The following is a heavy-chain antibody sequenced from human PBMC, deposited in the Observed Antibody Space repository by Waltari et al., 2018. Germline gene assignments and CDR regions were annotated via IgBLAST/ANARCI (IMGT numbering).Heavy chain of an antibody. CDR1: GGSISSSGSY. J-gene: IGHJ5*02. CDR2: ISYSVIT. D-gene: IGHD3-3*02. CDR3: ARFSKSANWIDP. V-gene: IGHV4-39*01. Sequence: QLQLQESGPGLVKPSETLSLTCTVSGGSISSSGSYWGWIRQPPGNGLAWIGSISYSVITSYNASLMSRVTISVDTSKNQVSLKLTSVIAAETAVFYCARFSKSANWIDPWGQGTLVTVSS.